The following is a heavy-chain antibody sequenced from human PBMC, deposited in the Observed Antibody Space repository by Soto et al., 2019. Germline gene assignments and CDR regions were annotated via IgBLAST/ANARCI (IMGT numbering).Heavy chain of an antibody. Sequence: QVQLVESGGGVVQPGRSLRLSCTGSGFTFRNHGMHWVRQAPGKGLEWVAVIWHDGSNKYYADSVKGRFTISRDDSKNTLXXQMXXXXXXXXAXXXXXXXXXXXXXLXXWGQGTLVTVSS. J-gene: IGHJ4*02. V-gene: IGHV3-33*01. D-gene: IGHD2-8*02. CDR1: GFTFRNHG. CDR2: IWHDGSNK. CDR3: XXXXXXXXXLXX.